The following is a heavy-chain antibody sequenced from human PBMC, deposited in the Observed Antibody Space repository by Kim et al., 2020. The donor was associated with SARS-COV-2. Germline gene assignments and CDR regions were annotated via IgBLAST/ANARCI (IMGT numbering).Heavy chain of an antibody. CDR1: GYTLTELS. D-gene: IGHD6-6*01. Sequence: ASVKVSCKVSGYTLTELSMHWVRQAPGKGLEWMGGFDPEDGETIYAQKFQGRVTMTEDTSTDTAYMELSSLRSEDTAVYYCVCVRYSSSSGSFDYWGQGTLVTVSS. V-gene: IGHV1-24*01. CDR2: FDPEDGET. J-gene: IGHJ4*02. CDR3: VCVRYSSSSGSFDY.